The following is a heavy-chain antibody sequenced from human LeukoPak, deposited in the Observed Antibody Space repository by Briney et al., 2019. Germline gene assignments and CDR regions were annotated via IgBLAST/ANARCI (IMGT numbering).Heavy chain of an antibody. Sequence: GGSLRLSCEASGFTFSTYGMHWVRQAPGKGLEWVAVISYDERNKYYADSVKGRFTISRDNSKNTLYLQMNSLRAEDTAVYYCAKEKVPAAIYYGMDVWGQGTTVTVSS. J-gene: IGHJ6*02. D-gene: IGHD2-2*01. V-gene: IGHV3-30*18. CDR1: GFTFSTYG. CDR3: AKEKVPAAIYYGMDV. CDR2: ISYDERNK.